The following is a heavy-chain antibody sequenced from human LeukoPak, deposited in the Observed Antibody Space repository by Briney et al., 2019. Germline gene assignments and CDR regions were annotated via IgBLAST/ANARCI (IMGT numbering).Heavy chain of an antibody. CDR2: TNHSGST. Sequence: SETLSLTCAVYGGSFSGYYWSWIRQPPGKGLEWIGETNHSGSTNYNPSLKSRVTISVDTSKNQFSLKLSSVTAADTAVYYCARGDILTGYHFDYWGQGTLVTVSS. V-gene: IGHV4-34*01. J-gene: IGHJ4*02. CDR3: ARGDILTGYHFDY. D-gene: IGHD3-9*01. CDR1: GGSFSGYY.